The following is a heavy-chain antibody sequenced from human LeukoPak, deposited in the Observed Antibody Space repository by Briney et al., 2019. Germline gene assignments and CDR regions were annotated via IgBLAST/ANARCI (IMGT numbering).Heavy chain of an antibody. CDR3: ARMVQIEEWLVPFDY. J-gene: IGHJ4*02. Sequence: ASVKVSCKASGYTFTGYYMHWVRQAPGQGLEWMGWINPNSGGTNYAQKFQGWVTMTRDTSTSTAYMELRSLRSDDTAVYYCARMVQIEEWLVPFDYWGQGTLVTVSS. D-gene: IGHD6-19*01. CDR2: INPNSGGT. V-gene: IGHV1-2*04. CDR1: GYTFTGYY.